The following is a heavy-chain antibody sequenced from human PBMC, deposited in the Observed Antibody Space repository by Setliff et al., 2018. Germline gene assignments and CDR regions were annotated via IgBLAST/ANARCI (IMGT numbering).Heavy chain of an antibody. CDR2: ITPIFDTA. J-gene: IGHJ6*02. Sequence: SVKVSCKASGGTLSGYAFSWVRQAPGQGLEWVGGITPIFDTAHYAQKFQDRVTITADKSTSTVYMELNSLISEDTAVYFCARDSVTLGQLERRGGFRYYDMDVWGQGTTVTV. CDR1: GGTLSGYA. CDR3: ARDSVTLGQLERRGGFRYYDMDV. D-gene: IGHD1-1*01. V-gene: IGHV1-69*06.